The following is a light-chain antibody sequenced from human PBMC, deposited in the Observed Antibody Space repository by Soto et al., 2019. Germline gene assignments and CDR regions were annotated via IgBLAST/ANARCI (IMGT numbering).Light chain of an antibody. V-gene: IGKV3-20*01. CDR3: QQYVILPFT. CDR1: QSVSSSY. CDR2: GTS. J-gene: IGKJ3*01. Sequence: EIVLTQSPGTLSLSPGERATLSCRASQSVSSSYLAWYQQEPGQAPRLLIYGTSNRATGGVADRFSGSGSGTDFTLTISRLEPEDFALYYCQQYVILPFTFGPGTKVDIK.